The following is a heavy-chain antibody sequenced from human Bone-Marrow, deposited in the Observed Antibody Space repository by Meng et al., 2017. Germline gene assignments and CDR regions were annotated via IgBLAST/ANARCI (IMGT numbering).Heavy chain of an antibody. J-gene: IGHJ2*01. CDR1: GFTFSDYY. Sequence: GSLRLSCAASGFTFSDYYMSWIRQAPGKGLEWIGEINHSGSTNYNPSLKSRVTISVDTSKNQFSLKLSSVTAADTAVYYCARGMRYYYGSAPLWYFDLWGRGTLVTVSS. V-gene: IGHV4-34*01. D-gene: IGHD3-10*01. CDR2: INHSGST. CDR3: ARGMRYYYGSAPLWYFDL.